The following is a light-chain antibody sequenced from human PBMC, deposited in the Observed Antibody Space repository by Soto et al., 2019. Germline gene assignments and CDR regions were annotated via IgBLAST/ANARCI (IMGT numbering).Light chain of an antibody. J-gene: IGKJ1*01. V-gene: IGKV1-39*01. CDR3: HQSYSTTWT. Sequence: DIQMTQSPSSLSASVGDRVTITCRASQGISTYLNCYQQNPGKAPKLLIYAASSLQSGVPSRFSGSGSETDFTLTISSLQPEDFATYSCHQSYSTTWTFGQGTKVDIK. CDR1: QGISTY. CDR2: AAS.